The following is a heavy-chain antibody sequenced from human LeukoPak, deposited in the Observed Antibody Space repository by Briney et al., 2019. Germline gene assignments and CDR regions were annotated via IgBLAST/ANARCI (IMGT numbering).Heavy chain of an antibody. V-gene: IGHV1-69*05. CDR2: IIPIFGTA. D-gene: IGHD1-26*01. J-gene: IGHJ3*02. CDR1: GGTFSSYA. Sequence: ASVKVSCKASGGTFSSYAISWVRQAPGQGLEWMGGIIPIFGTANYAQKFQGRVTITTDESTSTAYMELSSLRSEDTAVYYCARAKYSIATTNACDIWGKGTMVTVSS. CDR3: ARAKYSIATTNACDI.